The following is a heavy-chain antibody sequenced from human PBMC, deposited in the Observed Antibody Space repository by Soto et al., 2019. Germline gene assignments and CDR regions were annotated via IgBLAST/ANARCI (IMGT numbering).Heavy chain of an antibody. Sequence: PVVSLRLSCAASGFTFTNAWINWVRQAPGKGLEWVGRIKSKTDGGTTDYAEPVKGRFAISRDDSNNMVYLQMNSLKIEDTAVYYCTTDSYSTIIIVRFDYWGHRTLVTVSS. J-gene: IGHJ4*01. V-gene: IGHV3-15*07. CDR3: TTDSYSTIIIVRFDY. CDR1: GFTFTNAW. CDR2: IKSKTDGGTT. D-gene: IGHD3-22*01.